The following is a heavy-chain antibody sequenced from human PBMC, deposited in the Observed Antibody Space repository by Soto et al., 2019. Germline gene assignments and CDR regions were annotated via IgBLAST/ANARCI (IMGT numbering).Heavy chain of an antibody. V-gene: IGHV3-23*01. CDR2: ISGSGGST. CDR1: GFTFSSYA. Sequence: EVQLLESGGGLVQPGGSLRLSCAASGFTFSSYAMSWVRQAPGKGLEWVSAISGSGGSTYYADSVKGRFTISRDNSKNTLYLQMNSLRAEDTAVYYCAKLNEYYYGSGSSYFDYWGQGTLVTVS. D-gene: IGHD3-10*01. CDR3: AKLNEYYYGSGSSYFDY. J-gene: IGHJ4*02.